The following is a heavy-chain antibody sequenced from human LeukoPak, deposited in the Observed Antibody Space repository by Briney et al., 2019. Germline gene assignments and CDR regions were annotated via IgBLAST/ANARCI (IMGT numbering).Heavy chain of an antibody. CDR1: GGSISSYY. CDR3: ARGLGYCSGGSCYSGDLDY. J-gene: IGHJ4*02. CDR2: IYYSGST. D-gene: IGHD2-15*01. V-gene: IGHV4-59*01. Sequence: SSETLSLTCTVSGGSISSYYWSWLRQPPGKGLEWIGYIYYSGSTNYNPSLKSRVTISVDTSKNQFSLKLSSVTAADTAVYYCARGLGYCSGGSCYSGDLDYWGQGTLVTVSS.